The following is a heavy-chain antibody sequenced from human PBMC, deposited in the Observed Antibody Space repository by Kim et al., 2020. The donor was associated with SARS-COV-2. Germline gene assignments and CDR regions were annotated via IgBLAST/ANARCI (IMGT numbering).Heavy chain of an antibody. CDR2: ISAFTGQT. D-gene: IGHD2-21*02. Sequence: ASVKVSCKAADDTFTSFGIHWVRQAPGQGLEWVGGISAFTGQTKYAEKFQGRVTMTPDTSTSTAYMDLRSLTSDDTAVYYCARLEVTQPAFDMWTQGTMVIVS. CDR3: ARLEVTQPAFDM. CDR1: DDTFTSFG. V-gene: IGHV1-18*01. J-gene: IGHJ3*02.